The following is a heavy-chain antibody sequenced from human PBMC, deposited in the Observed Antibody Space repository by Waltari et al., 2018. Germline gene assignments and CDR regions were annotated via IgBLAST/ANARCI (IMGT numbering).Heavy chain of an antibody. CDR2: LYHTGSH. J-gene: IGHJ4*02. CDR1: GGSFTTNY. CDR3: ARVKSGFDS. Sequence: QVQLKQWGAGLLKISETLSLTCEVSGGSFTTNYWSWIRQSPGKGLEWIGELYHTGSHNYNPSLQNRVTISVDRSKSLFSLEVTSITAADAAIYYCARVKSGFDSWGQGTVVTVSS. V-gene: IGHV4-34*01.